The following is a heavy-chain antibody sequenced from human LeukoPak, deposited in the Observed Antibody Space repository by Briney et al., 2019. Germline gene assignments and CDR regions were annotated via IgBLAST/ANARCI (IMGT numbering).Heavy chain of an antibody. CDR1: GFSFSNLA. D-gene: IGHD4/OR15-4a*01. J-gene: IGHJ4*02. Sequence: GGSLRLSCVASGFSFSNLAMGWVRQAPGKGLEWVSGISGSGGNTYYADSVKGRFTISRDNSKNTLYLQLNSLRAEDTAVYYCAKDGYAMVSFFDYWGQGTLVSVSS. CDR2: ISGSGGNT. V-gene: IGHV3-23*01. CDR3: AKDGYAMVSFFDY.